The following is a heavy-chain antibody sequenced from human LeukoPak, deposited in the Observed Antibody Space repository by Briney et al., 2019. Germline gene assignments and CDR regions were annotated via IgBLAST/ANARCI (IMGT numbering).Heavy chain of an antibody. CDR3: ARDRRIVVVVAATGYGMDV. CDR1: GYTFTSYA. V-gene: IGHV1-3*01. D-gene: IGHD2-15*01. Sequence: GASVKVSCKASGYTFTSYAMHWVRQAPGQRLEWMGWINAGNGNTKYSRKFQGRVTITRDTSASTAYMELSSLRSEDTAVYYCARDRRIVVVVAATGYGMDVWGQGTTVTVSS. J-gene: IGHJ6*02. CDR2: INAGNGNT.